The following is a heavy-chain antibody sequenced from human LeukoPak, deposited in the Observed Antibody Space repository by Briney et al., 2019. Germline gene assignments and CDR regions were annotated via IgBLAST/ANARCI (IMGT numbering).Heavy chain of an antibody. CDR2: INPSGGRT. V-gene: IGHV1-46*01. CDR1: GYTFTSYY. D-gene: IGHD1-7*01. Sequence: ASVKVSCKASGYTFTSYYMHWVRQAPGQGLEWMGIINPSGGRTSYAQKFQGRVTMTRDMSTSTVYMELSSLRSEDTALSYCARGGMGLTGTTWFDPWGQGTLVTVSS. J-gene: IGHJ5*02. CDR3: ARGGMGLTGTTWFDP.